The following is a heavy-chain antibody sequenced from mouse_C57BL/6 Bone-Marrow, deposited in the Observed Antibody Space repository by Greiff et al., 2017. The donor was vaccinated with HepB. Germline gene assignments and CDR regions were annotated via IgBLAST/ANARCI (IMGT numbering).Heavy chain of an antibody. D-gene: IGHD2-4*01. CDR3: ANYDYDGYAMDY. CDR1: GYTFTSYW. V-gene: IGHV1-50*01. CDR2: IDPSDSYT. Sequence: QVQLQQPGAELVKPGASVKLSCKASGYTFTSYWMQWVKQRPGQGLEWIGEIDPSDSYTNYNQKFKGKATWTVDTSSSTAYMQLSSLTSEDSAVYYCANYDYDGYAMDYWGQGTSVTVSS. J-gene: IGHJ4*01.